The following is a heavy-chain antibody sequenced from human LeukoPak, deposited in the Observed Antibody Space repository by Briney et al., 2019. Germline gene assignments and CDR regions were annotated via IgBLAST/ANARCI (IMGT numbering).Heavy chain of an antibody. CDR3: ARYYDSGRGYYGLDV. V-gene: IGHV3-30*03. J-gene: IGHJ6*02. CDR2: IPYDGSNK. Sequence: GGSLRLSCEASGFTFSTYGMHWVRQAPGKGLEWITLIPYDGSNKYYADSVKGRFTISRDNSKNTLYLQMNSLRAEDTAVYYCARYYDSGRGYYGLDVWGQGTTVTVFS. D-gene: IGHD3-10*01. CDR1: GFTFSTYG.